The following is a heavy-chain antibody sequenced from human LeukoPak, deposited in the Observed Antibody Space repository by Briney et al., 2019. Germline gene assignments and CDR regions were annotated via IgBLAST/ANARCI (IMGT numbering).Heavy chain of an antibody. Sequence: GGTLRLSCAASGFTFSSYGMSWVRQAPGKGLEWVSVIYSGGSTYYADSVKGRFTISRDNSKNTLYLQMNSLRAEDTAVYYCARDLLDYGDYRHDYWGQGTLVTVSS. V-gene: IGHV3-66*01. CDR2: IYSGGST. CDR1: GFTFSSYG. D-gene: IGHD4-17*01. CDR3: ARDLLDYGDYRHDY. J-gene: IGHJ4*02.